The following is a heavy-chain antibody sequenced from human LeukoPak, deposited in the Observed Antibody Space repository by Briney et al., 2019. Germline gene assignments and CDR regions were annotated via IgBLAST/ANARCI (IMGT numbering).Heavy chain of an antibody. CDR2: ISYDGSNK. D-gene: IGHD3-10*01. V-gene: IGHV3-30-3*01. Sequence: GGSLRLSCAASGFTFSSYAMHWVRQAPGKGLEWVAVISYDGSNKYYADSVKGRFTISRDNSKNTLYLQMNSLRAEDTAVYYCAREAYGSGSPDYWGQGTLVTVSS. CDR1: GFTFSSYA. J-gene: IGHJ4*02. CDR3: AREAYGSGSPDY.